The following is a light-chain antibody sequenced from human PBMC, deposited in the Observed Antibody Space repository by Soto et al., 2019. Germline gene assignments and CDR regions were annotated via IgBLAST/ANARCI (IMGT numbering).Light chain of an antibody. V-gene: IGKV1-5*01. CDR1: QSISNW. Sequence: IQLTQSPSTLPASVGDRVTLTCRASQSISNWLAWYQQKPGTAPKLLIYHASILETAVPSRFSGNGSGTEFTLNISSLQPGDFATYYCQQYNSYSFGQGTKVDIK. CDR2: HAS. J-gene: IGKJ1*01. CDR3: QQYNSYS.